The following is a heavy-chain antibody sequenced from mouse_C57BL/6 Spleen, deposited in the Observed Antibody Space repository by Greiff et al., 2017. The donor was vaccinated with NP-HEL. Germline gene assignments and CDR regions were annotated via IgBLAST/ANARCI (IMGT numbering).Heavy chain of an antibody. V-gene: IGHV5-6*01. Sequence: EVQLVESGGDLVKPGGSLKLSCAASGFTFSSYGMSWVRQTPDKRLEWVATISSGGSYTYYPDSVKGRFTISRDNAKNTLYLQMSSLKSEDTAMYYCARRETTVVAREYFDVWGTGTTVTVSS. CDR2: ISSGGSYT. D-gene: IGHD1-1*01. J-gene: IGHJ1*03. CDR3: ARRETTVVAREYFDV. CDR1: GFTFSSYG.